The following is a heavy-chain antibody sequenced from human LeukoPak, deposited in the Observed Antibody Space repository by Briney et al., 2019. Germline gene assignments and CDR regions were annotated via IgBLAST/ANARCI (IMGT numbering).Heavy chain of an antibody. Sequence: PSETLSLTCTVSGGSISSYYWSWIRQPPGKGLEWIGSIYHSGSTYYNPSLKSRVTISVDTSKNQFSLKLSSVTAADTAVYYCARDRKGITMVRSRWFDPWGQGTLVTVSS. J-gene: IGHJ5*02. CDR1: GGSISSYY. CDR3: ARDRKGITMVRSRWFDP. V-gene: IGHV4-38-2*02. D-gene: IGHD3-10*01. CDR2: IYHSGST.